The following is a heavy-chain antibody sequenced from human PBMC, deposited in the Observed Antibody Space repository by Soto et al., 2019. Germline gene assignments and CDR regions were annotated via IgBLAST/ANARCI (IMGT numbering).Heavy chain of an antibody. CDR2: IIPILGIA. D-gene: IGHD5-18*01. J-gene: IGHJ4*02. Sequence: QVQLVQSGAEVKKPGSSVKVSCKASGGTFSSYTISWVRQAPGQGLEWMGRIIPILGIANYAQEFQGRVTITADKSTSTAYMELSSLRSEDTAVYYCARDLIAEEIQLWFWGQGTLVTVSS. CDR1: GGTFSSYT. CDR3: ARDLIAEEIQLWF. V-gene: IGHV1-69*08.